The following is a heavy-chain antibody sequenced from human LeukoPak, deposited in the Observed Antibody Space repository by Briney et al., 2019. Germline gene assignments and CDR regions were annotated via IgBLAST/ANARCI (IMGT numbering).Heavy chain of an antibody. Sequence: PSETLSLTCTVSGDSIRSYYWNWIPQPAGKGLEWIGRIQASGSTNDNPSLKSRIIMSIDTSKNQFSLKLTSVTAADTAVYYCAKDDLITGGKNWFDLWGQGTLVTVSS. J-gene: IGHJ5*02. CDR1: GDSIRSYY. CDR2: IQASGST. CDR3: AKDDLITGGKNWFDL. V-gene: IGHV4-4*07. D-gene: IGHD2-15*01.